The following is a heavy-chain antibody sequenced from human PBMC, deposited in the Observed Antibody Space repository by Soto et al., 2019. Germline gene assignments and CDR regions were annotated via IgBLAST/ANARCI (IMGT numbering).Heavy chain of an antibody. CDR1: GFTFSSYA. Sequence: GGSLRLSCAASGFTFSSYAMIWVRQAPGKGLEWVSAISGSGGSTYYADSVKGRFTISRDNSKNTLYLQMNSLRAEDTAVYYCPKDSRIAAAGDYYFYGMDVWGQGTTVTVSS. J-gene: IGHJ6*02. D-gene: IGHD6-13*01. V-gene: IGHV3-23*01. CDR2: ISGSGGST. CDR3: PKDSRIAAAGDYYFYGMDV.